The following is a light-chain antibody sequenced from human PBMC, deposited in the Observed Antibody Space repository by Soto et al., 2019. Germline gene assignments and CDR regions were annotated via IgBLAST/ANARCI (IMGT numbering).Light chain of an antibody. CDR3: QSYDSSLSGWV. CDR2: GNS. CDR1: SSNIGAGYD. J-gene: IGLJ3*02. V-gene: IGLV1-40*01. Sequence: VLTQPPSVSGAPGQRVTISCTGSSSNIGAGYDVHWYQQLPGTAPKLLIYGNSNRPSGVPDRFSGSKSGTSASLAITGLQAEDEANYYCQSYDSSLSGWVFGGGTKLTVL.